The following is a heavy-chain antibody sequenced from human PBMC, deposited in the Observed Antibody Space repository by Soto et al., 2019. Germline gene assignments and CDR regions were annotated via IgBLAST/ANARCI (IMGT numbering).Heavy chain of an antibody. Sequence: QVQLQESGPGLVKPSGTLSLTCGVSSDSISSSNWWTWVRQPPGEGLEWIGEIYHTASTNYNPPLKSRVTISVDKSKNQFSLKLSSVTAADTAVYYCARVVVATYSSTFDPWGQGTLVTVSS. D-gene: IGHD6-13*01. CDR1: SDSISSSNW. J-gene: IGHJ5*02. CDR3: ARVVVATYSSTFDP. V-gene: IGHV4-4*02. CDR2: IYHTAST.